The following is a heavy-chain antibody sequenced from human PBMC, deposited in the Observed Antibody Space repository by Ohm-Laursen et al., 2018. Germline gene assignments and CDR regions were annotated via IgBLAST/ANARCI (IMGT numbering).Heavy chain of an antibody. V-gene: IGHV1-2*02. CDR2: INPNSGGT. J-gene: IGHJ6*02. Sequence: ASVKVSCNASGYTFSGYSMHWVRQAPGQGLEWMGWINPNSGGTNYAQKFQGRVTMTRDTSISTAYMDLSRLRSDDTAVYYCARAIYDYDMDVWGQGTTVTVSS. D-gene: IGHD3-3*01. CDR1: GYTFSGYS. CDR3: ARAIYDYDMDV.